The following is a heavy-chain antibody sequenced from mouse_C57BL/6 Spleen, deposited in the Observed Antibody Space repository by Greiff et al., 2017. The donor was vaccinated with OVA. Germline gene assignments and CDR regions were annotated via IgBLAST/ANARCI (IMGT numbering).Heavy chain of an antibody. Sequence: QVQLQQPGAELVKPGASVKLSCKASGYTFTSYWLHWVKQRPGRGLEWIGRIDPNSGGTTYNEQFKSKATLTVDKPSSTAYMQLSSLTSEDSAVYYGERDYNGSRHAWFADWGQGTLVTVSA. J-gene: IGHJ3*01. CDR2: IDPNSGGT. CDR1: GYTFTSYW. D-gene: IGHD1-1*01. V-gene: IGHV1-72*01. CDR3: ERDYNGSRHAWFAD.